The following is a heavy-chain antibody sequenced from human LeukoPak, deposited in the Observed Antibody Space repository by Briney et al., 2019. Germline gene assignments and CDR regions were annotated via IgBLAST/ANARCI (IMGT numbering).Heavy chain of an antibody. V-gene: IGHV4-59*12. CDR1: GGSISSYY. D-gene: IGHD6-13*01. J-gene: IGHJ6*02. CDR3: ARGPRSYSSSWYPPYGMDV. CDR2: IYYSGST. Sequence: SETLSLTCTVSGGSISSYYWSWIRQPPGKGLEWIGYIYYSGSTNYNPSLKSRVTISVDTSKNQFSLKLSSVTAADTAVYYCARGPRSYSSSWYPPYGMDVWGQGTTVTVSS.